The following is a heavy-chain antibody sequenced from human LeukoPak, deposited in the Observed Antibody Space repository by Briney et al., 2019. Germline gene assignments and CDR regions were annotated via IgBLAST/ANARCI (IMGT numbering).Heavy chain of an antibody. D-gene: IGHD3-10*01. CDR2: ISYDGSNK. CDR3: ARGYYGSGSWFDY. J-gene: IGHJ4*02. Sequence: GGSLRLSCAASGFTFSSYAMHWVRQAPGKGLEWVAVISYDGSNKYYADSVKGRFTISRDNSKNTLYLQMSSLRAEDTAVYYCARGYYGSGSWFDYWGQGTLVTVSS. V-gene: IGHV3-30*04. CDR1: GFTFSSYA.